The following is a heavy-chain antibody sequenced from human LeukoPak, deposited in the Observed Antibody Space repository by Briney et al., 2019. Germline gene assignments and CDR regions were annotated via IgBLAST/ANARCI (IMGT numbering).Heavy chain of an antibody. CDR1: GGSISSGVNY. V-gene: IGHV4-61*02. J-gene: IGHJ3*02. CDR2: ISTSGST. D-gene: IGHD2-21*02. CDR3: ARGMVTTNAFDI. Sequence: ASETLSLTCTVSGGSISSGVNYWSWIRQPAGKGLEWIGRISTSGSTNYNPSLKSRVSISVDTSKNQFSLKLSSVTAADTAVYYCARGMVTTNAFDIWGQGTMVTVSS.